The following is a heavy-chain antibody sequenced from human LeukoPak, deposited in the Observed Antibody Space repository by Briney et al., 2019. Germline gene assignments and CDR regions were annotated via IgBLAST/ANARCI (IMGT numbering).Heavy chain of an antibody. CDR2: IYHSGST. J-gene: IGHJ1*01. V-gene: IGHV4-4*02. CDR1: GGSISSSNR. CDR3: ARAGYGDYYGEYFQH. D-gene: IGHD4-17*01. Sequence: SETLSLTCAVSGGSISSSNRWCWVRQPPGKGLEWIGEIYHSGSTNYNPSLKSRVTISVDKSKNQFSLKLSSVTAADTAVYYCARAGYGDYYGEYFQHWGQGTLVTVSS.